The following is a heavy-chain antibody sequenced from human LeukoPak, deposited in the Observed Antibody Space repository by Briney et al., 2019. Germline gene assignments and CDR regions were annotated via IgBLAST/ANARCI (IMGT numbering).Heavy chain of an antibody. CDR1: GFTFSNAW. J-gene: IGHJ5*02. Sequence: GGSLRLSCAASGFTFSNAWMSWVRQAPGKGLEWVGRIKSKTDGATTDYAAPVKGRFTISRDDSKNTLYLQMNRLKTEDTAVYYFTKGYSYGFWRWFDPWGQGTLVTVSS. V-gene: IGHV3-15*01. CDR3: TKGYSYGFWRWFDP. CDR2: IKSKTDGATT. D-gene: IGHD5-18*01.